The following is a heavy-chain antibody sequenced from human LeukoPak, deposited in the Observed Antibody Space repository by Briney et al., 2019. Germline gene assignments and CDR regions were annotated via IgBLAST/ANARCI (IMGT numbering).Heavy chain of an antibody. CDR3: AKVSYYSERAFDI. Sequence: GGSLRLSCAASGFTFDDYAMHWVRQAPGKGLEWVSGISWNSGSIGYADSVKGRFTISRDNAKNSLYLQMNSLRAEDTALYYCAKVSYYSERAFDIWGQGTMVTVSS. D-gene: IGHD3-10*01. J-gene: IGHJ3*02. CDR1: GFTFDDYA. V-gene: IGHV3-9*01. CDR2: ISWNSGSI.